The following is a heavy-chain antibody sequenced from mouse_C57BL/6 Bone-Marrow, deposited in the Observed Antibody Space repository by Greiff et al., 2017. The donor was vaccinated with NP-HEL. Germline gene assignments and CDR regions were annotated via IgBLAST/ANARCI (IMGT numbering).Heavy chain of an antibody. CDR3: ASPWDPYYAMDY. D-gene: IGHD4-1*01. CDR2: ISSGSSTI. Sequence: VQLKESGGGLVKPGGSLKLSCAASGFTFSDYGMHWVRQAPEKGLEWVAYISSGSSTIYYADTVKGRFTISRDNAKNTLFLQMTSLRSEDTAMYYCASPWDPYYAMDYWGQGTSVTVSS. V-gene: IGHV5-17*01. CDR1: GFTFSDYG. J-gene: IGHJ4*01.